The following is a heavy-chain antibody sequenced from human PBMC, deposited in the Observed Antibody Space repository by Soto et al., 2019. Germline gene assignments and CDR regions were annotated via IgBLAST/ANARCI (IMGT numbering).Heavy chain of an antibody. CDR1: GYTFTSYD. D-gene: IGHD3-10*01. Sequence: ASVKVSCKASGYTFTSYDINWVRQATGQGLEWMGWMNPNSGNTGYAQKFQGRVTMTRNTSISTAYMELSSLRSEDTAVYYCARVGEAALGYYYYMDVWGKGTTVTVSS. CDR2: MNPNSGNT. V-gene: IGHV1-8*01. J-gene: IGHJ6*03. CDR3: ARVGEAALGYYYYMDV.